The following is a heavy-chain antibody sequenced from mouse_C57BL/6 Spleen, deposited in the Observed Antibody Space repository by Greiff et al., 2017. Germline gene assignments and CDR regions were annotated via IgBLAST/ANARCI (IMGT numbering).Heavy chain of an antibody. Sequence: VQGVESGAELVKPGASVKMSCKASGYTFTTYPIEWMKQNHGKSLEWIGNFHPYNDDTKYNEKFKGKATLTVEKSSSTVYLELSRLTSDDSAVYYCARALTTVVPSWYFDVWGKGTTVTVSS. D-gene: IGHD1-1*01. J-gene: IGHJ1*03. CDR2: FHPYNDDT. CDR1: GYTFTTYP. CDR3: ARALTTVVPSWYFDV. V-gene: IGHV1-47*01.